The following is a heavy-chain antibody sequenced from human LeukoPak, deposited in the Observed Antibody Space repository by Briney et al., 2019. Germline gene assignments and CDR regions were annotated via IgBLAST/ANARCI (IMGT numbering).Heavy chain of an antibody. Sequence: ASVKVSCKASGNTFTSYYMHWVRQAPGQGLEWMGIINPSGGSTSYAQKFQGRVTLTRDTSTNTVYMELSSLRSEDTAVYYCARGLGSGSYYGYWGQGTLVTVSS. V-gene: IGHV1-46*01. J-gene: IGHJ4*02. CDR1: GNTFTSYY. CDR3: ARGLGSGSYYGY. CDR2: INPSGGST. D-gene: IGHD1-26*01.